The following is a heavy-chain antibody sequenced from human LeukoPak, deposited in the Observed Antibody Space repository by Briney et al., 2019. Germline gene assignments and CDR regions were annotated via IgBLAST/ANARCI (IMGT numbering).Heavy chain of an antibody. D-gene: IGHD5-18*01. CDR2: INWNSGSI. CDR3: AKDSTAMVTGTFDY. J-gene: IGHJ4*02. CDR1: GFTFDDYA. V-gene: IGHV3-9*01. Sequence: PGRSLRLSCAVSGFTFDDYAMHWVRQAPGRGLEWVSTINWNSGSIGYADSVKGRFTISRDNAKNSLYLQMNSLRAEDTALYYCAKDSTAMVTGTFDYWGQGTLVTVSS.